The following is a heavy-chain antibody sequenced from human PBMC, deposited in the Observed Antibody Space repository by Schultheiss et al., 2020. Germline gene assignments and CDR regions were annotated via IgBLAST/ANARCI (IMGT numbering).Heavy chain of an antibody. CDR3: ARSTYYDFWSGYYKPYYYGMDV. D-gene: IGHD3-3*01. CDR2: IYYSGST. V-gene: IGHV4-61*01. CDR1: GGSISSGYY. Sequence: SETLSLTCTVSGGSISSGYYWGWIRQPPGKGLEWIGYIYYSGSTYYNPSLKSRVTISVDTSKNQFSLKLSSVTAADTAVYYCARSTYYDFWSGYYKPYYYGMDVWGQGTTVTVAS. J-gene: IGHJ6*02.